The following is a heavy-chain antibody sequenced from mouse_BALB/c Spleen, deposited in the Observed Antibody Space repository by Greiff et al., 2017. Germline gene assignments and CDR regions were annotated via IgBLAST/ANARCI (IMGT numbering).Heavy chain of an antibody. D-gene: IGHD2-14*01. V-gene: IGHV5-4*02. CDR2: ISDGGSYT. CDR3: AREQGRYDADAMDY. CDR1: GFTFSDYY. Sequence: EVKLMESGGGLVKPGGSLKLSCAASGFTFSDYYMYWVRQTPEKRLEWVATISDGGSYTYYPDSVKGRFTISRDNAKNNLYLQMSSLKSEDTAMYYCAREQGRYDADAMDYWGQGTSVTVSS. J-gene: IGHJ4*01.